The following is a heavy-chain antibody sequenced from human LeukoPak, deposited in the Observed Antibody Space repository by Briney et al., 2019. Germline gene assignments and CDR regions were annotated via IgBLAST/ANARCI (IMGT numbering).Heavy chain of an antibody. D-gene: IGHD2-15*01. V-gene: IGHV3-7*01. Sequence: PGGSLRLSCAASGFTFSSYWMYWVRHAPGKGLEWVASIKQDESEKYYGDSVKGRFAVSRDNAKNSLFLQMNSLRAEDTAVYYCGRDWGYYAFDIWGQGTMVTVSS. CDR3: GRDWGYYAFDI. J-gene: IGHJ3*02. CDR1: GFTFSSYW. CDR2: IKQDESEK.